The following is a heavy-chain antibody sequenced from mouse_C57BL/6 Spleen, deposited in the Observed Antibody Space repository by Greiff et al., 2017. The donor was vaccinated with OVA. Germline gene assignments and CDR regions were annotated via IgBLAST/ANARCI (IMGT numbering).Heavy chain of an antibody. CDR1: GFTFSSYG. CDR3: ARRGTVVAHWYFDV. J-gene: IGHJ1*03. CDR2: ISSGGSYT. Sequence: EVKLVESGGDLVKPGGSLKLSCAASGFTFSSYGMSWVRQTPDKRLEWVATISSGGSYTYYPDSVKGRFNISRYNAKNTLYLQMSGLKSEDTAMYYCARRGTVVAHWYFDVWGTGTTVTVSS. V-gene: IGHV5-6*02. D-gene: IGHD1-1*01.